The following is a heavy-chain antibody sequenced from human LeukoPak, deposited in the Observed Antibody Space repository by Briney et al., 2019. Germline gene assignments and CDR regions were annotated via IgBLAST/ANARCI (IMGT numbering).Heavy chain of an antibody. CDR3: ARVWGYAANLNY. V-gene: IGHV1-2*02. Sequence: ASVKVSCKASGYTFTGYYMHWVRQAPGQGLEWMGWINPNSGGTNYAQKFQGRVTMTRDTSISTAYMELSRLRSDDTAVYYCARVWGYAANLNYCGQGTLVTVSS. D-gene: IGHD3-16*01. CDR1: GYTFTGYY. CDR2: INPNSGGT. J-gene: IGHJ4*02.